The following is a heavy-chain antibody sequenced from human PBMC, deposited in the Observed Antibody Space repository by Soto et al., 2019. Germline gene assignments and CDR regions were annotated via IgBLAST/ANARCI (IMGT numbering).Heavy chain of an antibody. CDR1: GASISSSNW. CDR3: ARDYLAVRPGNYYAMDV. V-gene: IGHV4-4*02. Sequence: QVQLQESGPGLVEPSGTLSLTCAVSGASISSSNWRRWVRQSPGKGLEWIGEIFHSGDTSYNPSLKGRVIISVNKSNNQSSLRLTSVTASDTAVYFCARDYLAVRPGNYYAMDVWGQGTTVIVSS. CDR2: IFHSGDT. D-gene: IGHD6-6*01. J-gene: IGHJ6*01.